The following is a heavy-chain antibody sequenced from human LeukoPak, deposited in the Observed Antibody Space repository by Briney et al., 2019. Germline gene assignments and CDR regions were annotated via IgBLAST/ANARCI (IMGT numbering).Heavy chain of an antibody. CDR1: GFTFSSYS. V-gene: IGHV3-21*01. CDR3: ARGSGGSSTFSYYYYMDV. CDR2: ISGSGTYK. D-gene: IGHD6-6*01. J-gene: IGHJ6*03. Sequence: GGSLRLSCAASGFTFSSYSMNWVRQAPGKGLEWVSSISGSGTYKYYADSVKGRFTISRDSAKNSLFLQMNSLRAEDTAVYYCARGSGGSSTFSYYYYMDVWGKGTTVTVSS.